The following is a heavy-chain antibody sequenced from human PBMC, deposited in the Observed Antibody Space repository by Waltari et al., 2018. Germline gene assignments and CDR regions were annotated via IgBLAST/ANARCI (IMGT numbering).Heavy chain of an antibody. V-gene: IGHV1-69*05. Sequence: QVQLMQSGAEVKKPGSSVKVSCKASGGTFSSYAISWVRQAPGPGLEWMGGIIPIFGTANYAQKFQGRVTITTDESTSTAYMELSSLRSEDTAVYYCARWGYYYGSGSSYYYYGMDVWGQGTTVTVSS. J-gene: IGHJ6*02. D-gene: IGHD3-10*01. CDR1: GGTFSSYA. CDR3: ARWGYYYGSGSSYYYYGMDV. CDR2: IIPIFGTA.